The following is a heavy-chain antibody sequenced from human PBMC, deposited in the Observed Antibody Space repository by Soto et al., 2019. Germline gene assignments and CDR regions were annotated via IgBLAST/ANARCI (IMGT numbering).Heavy chain of an antibody. V-gene: IGHV3-66*03. CDR1: GFAVSSNY. CDR2: IYSCGST. CDR3: ARSRLAVAGTVYFDY. D-gene: IGHD6-19*01. J-gene: IGHJ4*02. Sequence: EGSLRLSCSASGFAVSSNYMSWVHQAPGKGLEWFSVIYSCGSTYYADSVKGRFTISRDNSKNTLYLQMNSLRAEDTAVYYCARSRLAVAGTVYFDYSGEGTPSTVS.